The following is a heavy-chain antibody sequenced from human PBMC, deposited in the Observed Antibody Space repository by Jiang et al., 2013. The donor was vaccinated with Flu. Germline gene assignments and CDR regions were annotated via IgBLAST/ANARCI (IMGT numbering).Heavy chain of an antibody. J-gene: IGHJ4*02. Sequence: LLKPSETLSLTCGVYGGSFSYYYWSWIRQPPGKGLEWIGEINHSGTTNYNPSLQSRVTISADRSKNHFSLNLDSVTAADTAVYYCASKRYSDRWINDYWGQGTLVTVSS. D-gene: IGHD3-9*01. CDR2: INHSGTT. CDR3: ASKRYSDRWINDY. V-gene: IGHV4-34*01. CDR1: GGSFSYYY.